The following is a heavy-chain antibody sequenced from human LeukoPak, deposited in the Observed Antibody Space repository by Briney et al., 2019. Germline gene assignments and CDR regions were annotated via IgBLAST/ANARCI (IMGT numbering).Heavy chain of an antibody. CDR2: ISSSGSTI. Sequence: PGGSLRLSCAASGFTFSSYEMNWVRQAPGKGLEWVSYISSSGSTIYYADSVKGRFTISRDNAKNSLYLQMNSLRAEDTAVYYCARQEESGGSSPNYFDYWGQGTLVTVSS. D-gene: IGHD2-15*01. CDR3: ARQEESGGSSPNYFDY. J-gene: IGHJ4*02. CDR1: GFTFSSYE. V-gene: IGHV3-48*03.